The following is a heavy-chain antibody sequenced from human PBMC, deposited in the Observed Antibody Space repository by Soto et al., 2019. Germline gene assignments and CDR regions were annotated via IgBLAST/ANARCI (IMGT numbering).Heavy chain of an antibody. D-gene: IGHD5-12*01. CDR3: ARDGGVNIVATTFDY. J-gene: IGHJ4*02. CDR2: IWYDGSNK. CDR1: GFTFSSYG. V-gene: IGHV3-33*01. Sequence: PGGSLRLSCAASGFTFSSYGVHWVRQAPGKGLEWVAVIWYDGSNKYYADSVKGRFTISRDNSKNTLYLQMNSLRAEDTAVYYCARDGGVNIVATTFDYWGQGTLVTVSS.